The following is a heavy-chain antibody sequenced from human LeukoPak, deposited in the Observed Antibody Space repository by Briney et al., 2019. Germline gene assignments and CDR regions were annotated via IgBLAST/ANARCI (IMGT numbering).Heavy chain of an antibody. Sequence: GASVKVSCKASGYTVTGYYMHWVRQAPGQGLEWMGWINLNSGGTNYAQKFQGRVTMTRDTSISTAYMDLSRLRSDDTAVYYCARKGGDSSGWFTRIDYFDYWGQGTLVTVSS. CDR2: INLNSGGT. V-gene: IGHV1-2*02. J-gene: IGHJ4*02. CDR3: ARKGGDSSGWFTRIDYFDY. CDR1: GYTVTGYY. D-gene: IGHD6-19*01.